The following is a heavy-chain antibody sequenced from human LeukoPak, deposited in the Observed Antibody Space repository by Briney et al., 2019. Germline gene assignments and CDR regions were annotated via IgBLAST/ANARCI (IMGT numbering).Heavy chain of an antibody. J-gene: IGHJ4*02. D-gene: IGHD5-24*01. CDR3: AIFYNPIT. CDR1: GFTFSSFA. CDR2: IRGWGGST. V-gene: IGHV3-23*01. Sequence: PGGSLRLSCAVSGFTFSSFAMSWVRQAPGKGLVWLSAIRGWGGSTYYADSVKGRFTISSDISKNTYYLQMSSLRPEDTAVYYCAIFYNPITWGQGTLVTVSS.